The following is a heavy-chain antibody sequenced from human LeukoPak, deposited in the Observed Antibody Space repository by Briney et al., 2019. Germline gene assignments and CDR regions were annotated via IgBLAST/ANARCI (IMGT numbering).Heavy chain of an antibody. D-gene: IGHD2-2*01. CDR3: AKDHLIVVVPAATNDY. CDR1: GFTFSSYD. Sequence: GGSLRLSCAASGFTFSSYDMHWVRQATGKGLEWVSAIGTAGDTYYPGSVKGRFTISRDNSKNTLYLQMNSLRAEDTAVYYCAKDHLIVVVPAATNDYWGQGTLVTVSS. J-gene: IGHJ4*02. V-gene: IGHV3-13*01. CDR2: IGTAGDT.